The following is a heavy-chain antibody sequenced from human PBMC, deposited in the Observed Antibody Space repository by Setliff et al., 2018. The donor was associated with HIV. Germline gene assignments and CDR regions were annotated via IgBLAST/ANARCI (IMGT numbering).Heavy chain of an antibody. D-gene: IGHD6-19*01. CDR1: GGSMSTYY. CDR3: ARRAVAGTSFDY. J-gene: IGHJ4*02. Sequence: TSETLSLTCTVSGGSMSTYYWSWIRQPPGKGLEWIGSIYYSGSTYYNPSLESRVTISVDTSKNHFSLRLSSVTAADTAVYYCARRAVAGTSFDYWGQGTLVTVSS. V-gene: IGHV4-59*05. CDR2: IYYSGST.